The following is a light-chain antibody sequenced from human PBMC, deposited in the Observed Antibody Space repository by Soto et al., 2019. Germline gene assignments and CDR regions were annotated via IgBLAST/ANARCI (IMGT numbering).Light chain of an antibody. CDR2: GNS. J-gene: IGLJ1*01. V-gene: IGLV1-40*01. CDR3: QSYDSSYV. Sequence: QSVLTQPPSVSGAPGQRVIISCTGSSSNIGAGYDVQWYQQLPGTAPKLLIYGNSNRPSGVPDRFSGSKSGTSASLAITGLRAEDEADYYCQSYDSSYVFGTGTKVTVL. CDR1: SSNIGAGYD.